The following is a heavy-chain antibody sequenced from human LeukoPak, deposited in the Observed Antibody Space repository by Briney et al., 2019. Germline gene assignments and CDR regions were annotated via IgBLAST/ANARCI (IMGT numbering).Heavy chain of an antibody. CDR1: GFTFSSYS. V-gene: IGHV3-21*01. D-gene: IGHD3-10*01. J-gene: IGHJ4*02. CDR2: ITSSGRYI. CDR3: SRVPWSSVTILDY. Sequence: GGSLRLSCAASGFTFSSYSMNWVRQAPGKGLEWVSSITSSGRYIYYADSVKGRFTISRDNAKNSLYLQMNSLRAEDTAVYYCSRVPWSSVTILDYWGQGTLVIVSS.